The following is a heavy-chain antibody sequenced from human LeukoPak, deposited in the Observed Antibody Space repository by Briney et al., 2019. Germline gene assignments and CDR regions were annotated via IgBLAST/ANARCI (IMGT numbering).Heavy chain of an antibody. V-gene: IGHV3-23*01. J-gene: IGHJ4*02. CDR1: GFSFSSYA. CDR2: ISGSGGRT. Sequence: GGSLRLSCAASGFSFSSYAMSWVRQAPGKGLEWVSGISGSGGRTDYADSAKGRFTISRGNSKNTLYLQMNSLRAEDTAVYYCAKTTGGTYKGYFDYWGQGTLVTVSS. D-gene: IGHD1-26*01. CDR3: AKTTGGTYKGYFDY.